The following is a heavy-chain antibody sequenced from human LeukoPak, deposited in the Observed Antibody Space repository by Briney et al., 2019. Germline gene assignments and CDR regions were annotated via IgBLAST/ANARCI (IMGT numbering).Heavy chain of an antibody. CDR2: IYYSGST. CDR1: GGSISSYY. J-gene: IGHJ4*02. Sequence: SETLSLTCTVSGGSISSYYWSWIRQPPGKGLEWIGYIYYSGSTNYNPSLKSRVTISVDTSKNQFSLKLSSVTAADTAVYYCARGGSGYDWGFDYWGQGTLVTVSS. CDR3: ARGGSGYDWGFDY. D-gene: IGHD5-12*01. V-gene: IGHV4-59*01.